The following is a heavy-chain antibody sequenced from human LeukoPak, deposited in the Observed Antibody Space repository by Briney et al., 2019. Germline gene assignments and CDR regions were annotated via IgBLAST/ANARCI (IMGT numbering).Heavy chain of an antibody. D-gene: IGHD7-27*01. CDR3: ARRGPNWGFFDY. J-gene: IGHJ4*02. CDR2: IDTTNGAT. CDR1: AYTFTLYY. Sequence: GASVTVSLKASAYTFTLYYIHWVRQVPGQGPEWMGWIDTTNGATHFAQTFRGRVIMTMDKSIRTLYLQLSSLTFDDTAVYYCARRGPNWGFFDYWGRGTLVTVSS. V-gene: IGHV1-2*02.